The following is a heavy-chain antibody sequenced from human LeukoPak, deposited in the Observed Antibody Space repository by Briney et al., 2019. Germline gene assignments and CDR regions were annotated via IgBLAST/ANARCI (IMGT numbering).Heavy chain of an antibody. Sequence: GGSLRLSCAASGCTFSRNAMSWVRQAPGKGPEWVSGITGSGGSTDSADSVKGRFTISRDNSKNTLYLQMNSLRVEDTAVYYCAKKYGQIPSFDYWGQGTLVTVSS. D-gene: IGHD2-2*01. CDR2: ITGSGGST. V-gene: IGHV3-23*01. CDR1: GCTFSRNA. CDR3: AKKYGQIPSFDY. J-gene: IGHJ4*02.